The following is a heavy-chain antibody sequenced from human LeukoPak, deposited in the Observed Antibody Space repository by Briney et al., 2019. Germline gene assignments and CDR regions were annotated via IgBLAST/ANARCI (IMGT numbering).Heavy chain of an antibody. CDR3: AKDRDVDTAMVPPGFLDY. CDR1: GFTFRSYS. CDR2: ISYEGSNK. Sequence: GGSLRLSCAASGFTFRSYSMHWGREALGEGLGWVAVISYEGSNKYYADSVKGRLTISRDNSKNTLYLQMNSLRAEDTAVYYCAKDRDVDTAMVPPGFLDYWGQGTLVTVSS. V-gene: IGHV3-30*18. D-gene: IGHD5-18*01. J-gene: IGHJ4*02.